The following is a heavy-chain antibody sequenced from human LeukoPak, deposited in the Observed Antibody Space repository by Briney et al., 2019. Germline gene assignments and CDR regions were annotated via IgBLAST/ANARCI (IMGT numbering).Heavy chain of an antibody. D-gene: IGHD3-16*02. J-gene: IGHJ4*02. CDR1: GGSIINTAYN. CDR3: ARQANWGSRRSVFHY. CDR2: IFTSGST. Sequence: PSETLSLTCTVSGGSIINTAYNWGLVRQSPGKGREWIGSIFTSGSTDYHPYLKSRVTISVDTSKDQFSLMLASVTAADTAVYHCARQANWGSRRSVFHYWGQGSLVTVCS. V-gene: IGHV4-39*01.